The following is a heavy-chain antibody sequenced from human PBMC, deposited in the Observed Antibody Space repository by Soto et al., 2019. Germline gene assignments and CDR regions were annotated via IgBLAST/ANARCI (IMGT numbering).Heavy chain of an antibody. CDR1: GFTFSNAW. D-gene: IGHD3-22*01. V-gene: IGHV3-15*01. Sequence: EVQLVESGGGLVKPGGSLRLFCAASGFTFSNAWMSWVRQAPGKGLEWVGRIKSKTDGGTTDYAAPVKGRFTVSRDDSKNTLYLQMNSLKTEDTAVYYCTTDRSYYDSSGYYPYFDYWGQGTLVTVSS. CDR2: IKSKTDGGTT. CDR3: TTDRSYYDSSGYYPYFDY. J-gene: IGHJ4*02.